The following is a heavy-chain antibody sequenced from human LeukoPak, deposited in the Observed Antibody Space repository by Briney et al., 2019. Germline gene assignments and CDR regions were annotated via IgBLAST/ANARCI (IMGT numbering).Heavy chain of an antibody. V-gene: IGHV4-34*01. D-gene: IGHD3-22*01. CDR1: GGSFSGYY. CDR3: ARDPRDSSGYYDAFDI. CDR2: INHSGST. J-gene: IGHJ3*02. Sequence: SETLSLTCAVYGGSFSGYYWSWIRQPPGKGLEWIGEINHSGSTNYNPSLKSRVTISVDTSKNQFSLKLSSVTAADTAVYYCARDPRDSSGYYDAFDIWGQGTMVTVSS.